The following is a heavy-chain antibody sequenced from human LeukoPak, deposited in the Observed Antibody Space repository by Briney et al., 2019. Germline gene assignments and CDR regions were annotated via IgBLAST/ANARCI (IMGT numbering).Heavy chain of an antibody. Sequence: PGGSLRLSCAASGFTFNSYAMSWVRQAPGKGLEWVSTISASGGSTYYADAVKGRFTISRDTSKNTLYLQMNSLRAEDTATYYCAKDHSSGWQDKYFQHWGQGTLVTVSS. CDR1: GFTFNSYA. CDR2: ISASGGST. V-gene: IGHV3-23*01. CDR3: AKDHSSGWQDKYFQH. J-gene: IGHJ1*01. D-gene: IGHD6-19*01.